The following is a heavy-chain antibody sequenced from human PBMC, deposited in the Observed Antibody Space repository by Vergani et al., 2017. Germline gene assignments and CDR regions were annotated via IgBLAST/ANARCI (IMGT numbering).Heavy chain of an antibody. D-gene: IGHD3-9*01. Sequence: QVQLVQSGAEVKKPGASVKVSCKASGYTFTNYDINWVRQAPGQGLEWMGWINPNSGGTNYAQKFQGRVTMTRDTSISTAYMELSRLRSDDTAVYYCATLTPDDILTGSKTANFDYWGQGTLVTVSS. CDR1: GYTFTNYD. J-gene: IGHJ4*02. V-gene: IGHV1-2*02. CDR3: ATLTPDDILTGSKTANFDY. CDR2: INPNSGGT.